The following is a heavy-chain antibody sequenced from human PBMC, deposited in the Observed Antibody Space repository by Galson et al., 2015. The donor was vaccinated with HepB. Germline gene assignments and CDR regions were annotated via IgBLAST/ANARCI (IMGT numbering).Heavy chain of an antibody. Sequence: SLRLSCAASGFTFSSYAMSWVRQAPGKGLEWVSAISGSGGSTYYADSVKGRFTISRDNSKNTLYLQMNSLRAEDTAVYYCAKDREILYGGNPFDYWGQETLVTVSS. D-gene: IGHD4-23*01. CDR1: GFTFSSYA. J-gene: IGHJ4*02. CDR2: ISGSGGST. V-gene: IGHV3-23*01. CDR3: AKDREILYGGNPFDY.